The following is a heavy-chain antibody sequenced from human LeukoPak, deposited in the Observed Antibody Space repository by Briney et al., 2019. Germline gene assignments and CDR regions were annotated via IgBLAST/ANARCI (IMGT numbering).Heavy chain of an antibody. J-gene: IGHJ4*02. CDR3: ARDSIAAAGRDYDY. V-gene: IGHV4-4*02. Sequence: PSETLSLTCAVSGGSISSSNWWSWVRQPPGKGLEWIGEIYHSGSTNYNPSLKSRVTISVDKSKNQISLKLSSVTAADTAVYYCARDSIAAAGRDYDYWGQGTLVTVSS. D-gene: IGHD6-13*01. CDR2: IYHSGST. CDR1: GGSISSSNW.